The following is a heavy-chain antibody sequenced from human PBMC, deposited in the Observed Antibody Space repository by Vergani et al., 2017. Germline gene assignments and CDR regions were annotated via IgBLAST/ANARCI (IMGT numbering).Heavy chain of an antibody. D-gene: IGHD5-24*01. Sequence: EVQLLESGGDLVQPGGSLRLSCAASGYTFTTYAMSWVRQATGKGLEWVSTINTNGDYTLYGDTVKGRFTISRDNSKSTLYLQMNSLRAEDPAICYCAKAKPRKSGYNYLYYYHAMNVWGKGTTVTVSS. V-gene: IGHV3-23*01. CDR2: INTNGDYT. J-gene: IGHJ6*04. CDR3: AKAKPRKSGYNYLYYYHAMNV. CDR1: GYTFTTYA.